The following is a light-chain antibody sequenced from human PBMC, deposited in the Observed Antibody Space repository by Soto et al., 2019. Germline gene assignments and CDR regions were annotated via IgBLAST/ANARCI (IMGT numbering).Light chain of an antibody. J-gene: IGLJ1*01. CDR1: SSNIGNNY. CDR2: DNN. CDR3: GTWDSSLSAGV. Sequence: QSVLTQPPSVSAAPGQKVTISCSGSSSNIGNNYVSWYQQLPGTAHKLLIYDNNKRTSGIPDRFSGSKSGTSTTLGITGLQTGDEADYYCGTWDSSLSAGVFGTGTKLTVL. V-gene: IGLV1-51*01.